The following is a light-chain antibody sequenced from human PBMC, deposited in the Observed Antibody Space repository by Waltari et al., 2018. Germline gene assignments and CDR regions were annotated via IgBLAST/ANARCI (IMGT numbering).Light chain of an antibody. J-gene: IGLJ1*01. CDR1: SGHSRNV. Sequence: QLVLTQSPSASASLGASVKLTCTLSSGHSRNVTAWLQQQPEKGPRYLMKVNSDGSHNKGDEIPDRFSCASAGAERYLTISSLQSEDEADYYCCSYAGSEKLYVFGTGTKVAVL. CDR2: VNSDGSH. CDR3: CSYAGSEKLYV. V-gene: IGLV4-69*01.